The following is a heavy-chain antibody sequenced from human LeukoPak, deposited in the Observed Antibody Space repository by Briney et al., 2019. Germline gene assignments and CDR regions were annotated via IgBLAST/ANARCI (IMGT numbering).Heavy chain of an antibody. D-gene: IGHD2-8*02. CDR1: GFTFSSYS. J-gene: IGHJ4*02. Sequence: GGSLRLSCAASGFTFSSYSMNWVRQAPGKGLEWVSYISSSSSTIYYADSVKGRFTISRDNAKNSLYLQMNSLRAEDTAVYYCASPGFSGGYWGQGTLVTVSS. V-gene: IGHV3-48*01. CDR3: ASPGFSGGY. CDR2: ISSSSSTI.